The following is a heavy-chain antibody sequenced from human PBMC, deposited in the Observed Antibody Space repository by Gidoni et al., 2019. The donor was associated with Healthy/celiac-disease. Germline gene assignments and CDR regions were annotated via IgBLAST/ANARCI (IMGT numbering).Heavy chain of an antibody. J-gene: IGHJ6*02. Sequence: EVQLVESGGGLVKPGGSLRLSCAASGFTFSNAWMNWVRQAPGKGLEGVGRIKSKTDGGTTDYAAPVKGRFTISRDDSKNTLYLQMNSLKTEDTAVYYCTTEDIVVVVAATPGYGMDVWGQGTTVTVSS. CDR1: GFTFSNAW. D-gene: IGHD2-15*01. CDR2: IKSKTDGGTT. CDR3: TTEDIVVVVAATPGYGMDV. V-gene: IGHV3-15*07.